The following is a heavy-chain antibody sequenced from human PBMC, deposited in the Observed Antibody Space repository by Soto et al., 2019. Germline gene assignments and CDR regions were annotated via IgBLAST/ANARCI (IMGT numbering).Heavy chain of an antibody. V-gene: IGHV4-39*01. CDR2: IYFSGNT. CDR3: ARSTSITRGYFDY. CDR1: RCSITSSTYY. Sequence: SETLALTFTVSRCSITSSTYYWGWLRQPPEKGLEWIGTIYFSGNTYYNPSLKSRVTISVDTSRSQFSLMLSSVTAADTAVYYCARSTSITRGYFDYWGQGTLVTVSS. D-gene: IGHD3-10*01. J-gene: IGHJ4*02.